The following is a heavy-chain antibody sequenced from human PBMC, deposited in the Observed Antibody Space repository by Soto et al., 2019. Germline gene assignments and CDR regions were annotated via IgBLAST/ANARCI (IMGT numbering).Heavy chain of an antibody. J-gene: IGHJ5*02. Sequence: GESLKISCKGSGYSFTSYWIGWVRQMPGKGLEWMGIIYPGDSDTRYSPSFQGQVTISADKSTSTAYLQWSSLKASDTAMYYCARHITMVRGVIIRGSGWFDPRGQGTLVTVSS. CDR3: ARHITMVRGVIIRGSGWFDP. CDR1: GYSFTSYW. CDR2: IYPGDSDT. D-gene: IGHD3-10*01. V-gene: IGHV5-51*01.